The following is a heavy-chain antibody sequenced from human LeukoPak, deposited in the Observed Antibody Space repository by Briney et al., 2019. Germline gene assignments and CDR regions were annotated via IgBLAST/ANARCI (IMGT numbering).Heavy chain of an antibody. CDR3: AKDLTAAPGNVFHFDY. D-gene: IGHD6-13*01. CDR2: ISGSVGDT. V-gene: IGHV3-23*01. J-gene: IGHJ4*02. CDR1: GFTFSSYA. Sequence: PGGSLRLSCAASGFTFSSYAMNWVRQAPGKGLVWVSVISGSVGDTYYTDSVKGRFTISRDNSKNTLYLQMKSLRAEDTAVYYCAKDLTAAPGNVFHFDYWGQGTLVTVSS.